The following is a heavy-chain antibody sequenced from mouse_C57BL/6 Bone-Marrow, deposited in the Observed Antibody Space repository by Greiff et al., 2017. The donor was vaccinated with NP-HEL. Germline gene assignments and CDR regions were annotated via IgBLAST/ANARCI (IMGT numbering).Heavy chain of an antibody. Sequence: EVMLVESGGDLVKPGGSLKLSCAASGFTFSSYGMSWVRQTPDKRLEWVATICSGGSYTYYPDSVKGRFTISRDNAKNTLYLQMSSLKSEDTAMYYCASPYDYDVAWFAYWGQGTLVTVSA. CDR3: ASPYDYDVAWFAY. V-gene: IGHV5-6*01. CDR1: GFTFSSYG. J-gene: IGHJ3*01. D-gene: IGHD2-4*01. CDR2: ICSGGSYT.